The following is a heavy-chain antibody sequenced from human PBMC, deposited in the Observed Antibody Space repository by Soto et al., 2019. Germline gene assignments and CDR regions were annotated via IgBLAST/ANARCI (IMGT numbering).Heavy chain of an antibody. Sequence: PGGSLRLSCAASGFTFSSYEMNWVRQAPGEGLEWVSYISGSGSTIYYADSVKGRFTISRDNAKNSLYLQMSSLRAEETAFYYCASLNYYDSSGYIDYWGQGTLVTVSS. CDR1: GFTFSSYE. J-gene: IGHJ4*02. CDR3: ASLNYYDSSGYIDY. CDR2: ISGSGSTI. V-gene: IGHV3-48*03. D-gene: IGHD3-22*01.